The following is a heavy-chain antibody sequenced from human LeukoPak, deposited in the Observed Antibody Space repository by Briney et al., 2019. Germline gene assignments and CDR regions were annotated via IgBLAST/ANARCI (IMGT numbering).Heavy chain of an antibody. CDR2: INHSGST. CDR1: GGSFSGYY. CDR3: ARHVLKPEYYYDSSGYYPYYFDY. Sequence: SETLSLTCAVYGGSFSGYYWSWIRQPPGKGLEWIGEINHSGSTNYNPSLKSRVTISVDTSKNQFSLKLSSVTAADTAVYYCARHVLKPEYYYDSSGYYPYYFDYWGQGTLVTVSS. J-gene: IGHJ4*02. V-gene: IGHV4-34*01. D-gene: IGHD3-22*01.